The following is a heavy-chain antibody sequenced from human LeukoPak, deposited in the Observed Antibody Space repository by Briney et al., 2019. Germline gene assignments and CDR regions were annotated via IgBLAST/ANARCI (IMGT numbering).Heavy chain of an antibody. J-gene: IGHJ2*01. V-gene: IGHV4-4*07. Sequence: PSETLSLTCTVSGGSISSYYWSWIRQPAGKGLEWIGRIYTSGSTNYNPSLKSRVTMSVDTSKNQFSLKLSSVTAADTAVYYCARGGARVTKTNWYFDLWGRGTLVTVSS. D-gene: IGHD2-21*02. CDR3: ARGGARVTKTNWYFDL. CDR2: IYTSGST. CDR1: GGSISSYY.